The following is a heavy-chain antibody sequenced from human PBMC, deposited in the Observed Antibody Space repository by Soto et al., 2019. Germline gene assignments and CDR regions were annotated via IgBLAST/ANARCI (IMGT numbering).Heavy chain of an antibody. J-gene: IGHJ3*02. CDR1: GFTFSSYA. D-gene: IGHD3-22*01. V-gene: IGHV3-23*01. Sequence: EVQLLESGGGLVQPGGSLRLSCAASGFTFSSYAMSWVRQAPGKGLEWVSAISGSGGSTYYADSVKGRFTISRDNSKNTLYLQMNSLRAEDTAVYYCAKCVTMIVVVTHAFDIWGQGTMVTVSS. CDR2: ISGSGGST. CDR3: AKCVTMIVVVTHAFDI.